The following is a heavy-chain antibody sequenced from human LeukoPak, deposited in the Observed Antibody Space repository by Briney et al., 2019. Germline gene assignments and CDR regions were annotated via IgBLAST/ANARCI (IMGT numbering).Heavy chain of an antibody. Sequence: GGSLRLSCAASGFNFAEYVVTSVRQAPGKGLECVSGITGAGDPYYAAYVKARFTISRDNSQDTLYLYINSLRVEHTAVYYCAKDVWVTIVTTFDPWGQGTLVAVSS. D-gene: IGHD3-16*01. CDR2: ITGAGDP. CDR1: GFNFAEYV. V-gene: IGHV3-23*01. CDR3: AKDVWVTIVTTFDP. J-gene: IGHJ5*02.